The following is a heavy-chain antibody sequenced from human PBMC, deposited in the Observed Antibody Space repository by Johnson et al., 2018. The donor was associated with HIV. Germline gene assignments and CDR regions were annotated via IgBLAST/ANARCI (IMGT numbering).Heavy chain of an antibody. V-gene: IGHV3-53*01. CDR2: IYSGGST. CDR1: GFTVSSNY. Sequence: VQLVESGGGLIQPGGSLRLSCAASGFTVSSNYMIWVRQAPGKGLEWVSVIYSGGSTYDADYVKGRFTFSRDNSKNTLYLQMTSLRAEDTAVYYCAREFGDLRAFDIWGQGTMVTVSS. J-gene: IGHJ3*02. D-gene: IGHD3-16*01. CDR3: AREFGDLRAFDI.